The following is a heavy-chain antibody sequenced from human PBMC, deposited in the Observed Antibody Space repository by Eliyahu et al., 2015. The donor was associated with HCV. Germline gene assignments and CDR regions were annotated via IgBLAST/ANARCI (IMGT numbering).Heavy chain of an antibody. V-gene: IGHV3-23*01. D-gene: IGHD2-15*01. Sequence: EVQLLESGGGLVQPGGSLXLSCAASGFTFXSYGMXWVRQAPGKGLEWXSDISGGGSGTYYADSVKGRFTISRDNSKNTLYLQMNSLRAEDTAVYYCAKALYSPGYYYGMDVWGQGTTVTVSS. CDR3: AKALYSPGYYYGMDV. CDR1: GFTFXSYG. J-gene: IGHJ6*02. CDR2: ISGGGSGT.